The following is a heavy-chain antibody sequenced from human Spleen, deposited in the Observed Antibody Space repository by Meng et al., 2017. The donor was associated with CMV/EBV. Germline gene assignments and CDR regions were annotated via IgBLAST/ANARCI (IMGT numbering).Heavy chain of an antibody. CDR2: INPSAGGT. J-gene: IGHJ3*02. V-gene: IGHV1-46*01. CDR1: GYTFTSYH. D-gene: IGHD3-22*01. CDR3: ARGSPSYYYDSSSYYSGAFDI. Sequence: ASVQVSCKASGYTFTSYHMHWVRQAPGQGLEWLGIINPSAGGTGYAQNFQGRFTLTRDTSTSTVHMELSSLRSEDTAVYYCARGSPSYYYDSSSYYSGAFDIWGQGTLVTVSS.